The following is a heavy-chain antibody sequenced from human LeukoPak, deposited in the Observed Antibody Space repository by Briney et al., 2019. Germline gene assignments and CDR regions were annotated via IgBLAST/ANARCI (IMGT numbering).Heavy chain of an antibody. V-gene: IGHV4-34*01. J-gene: IGHJ4*02. CDR2: INHSGST. CDR3: ASVDTAMFYYFDY. D-gene: IGHD5-18*01. CDR1: GGSSSGYY. Sequence: PSETLSLTCAVYGGSSSGYYWSWIRQPPGKGLEWIGEINHSGSTNYNPSLKSRVTISVDTSKNQFSLKLSSVTAADTAVYYCASVDTAMFYYFDYWGQGTLVTVSS.